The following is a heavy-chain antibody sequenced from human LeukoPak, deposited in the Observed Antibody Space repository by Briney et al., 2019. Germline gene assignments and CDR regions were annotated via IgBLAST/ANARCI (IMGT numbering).Heavy chain of an antibody. CDR3: TRMTTGHDY. CDR1: GVSFNDYY. V-gene: IGHV4-34*01. D-gene: IGHD4-17*01. Sequence: SETLSLTCAVSGVSFNDYYWSWVRQPPGKGLEWIGEINHSGYTNDSPSLKSRVTMSIDTSRKQFSLNLRSVTVADTAVYYCTRMTTGHDYWGQGTLVTVSS. CDR2: INHSGYT. J-gene: IGHJ4*02.